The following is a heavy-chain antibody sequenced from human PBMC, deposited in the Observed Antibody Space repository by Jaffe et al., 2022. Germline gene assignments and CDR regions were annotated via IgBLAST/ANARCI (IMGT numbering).Heavy chain of an antibody. V-gene: IGHV1-18*01. CDR1: GYTFTSYG. D-gene: IGHD4-4*01. J-gene: IGHJ6*03. CDR3: AREFNPSGLQQAPDYYYYYMDV. Sequence: QVQLVQSGAEVKKPGASVKVSCKASGYTFTSYGISWVRQAPGQGLEWMGWISAYNGNTNYAQKLQGRVTMTTDTSTSTAYMELRSLRSDDTAVYYCAREFNPSGLQQAPDYYYYYMDVWGKGTTVTVSS. CDR2: ISAYNGNT.